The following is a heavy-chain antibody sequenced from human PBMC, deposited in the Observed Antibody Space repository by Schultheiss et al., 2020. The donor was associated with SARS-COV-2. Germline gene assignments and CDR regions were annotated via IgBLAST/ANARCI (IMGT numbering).Heavy chain of an antibody. J-gene: IGHJ5*02. CDR1: GFTFSSYA. Sequence: GGSLRLSCAASGFTFSSYAMHWVRQAPGKGLEWVAVISYDGSNKYYADSVKGRFTISRDNAKNSLYLQMNSLRADDTAVYYCAAMGPWGQGTLVTVSS. V-gene: IGHV3-30-3*01. CDR3: AAMGP. D-gene: IGHD2-8*01. CDR2: ISYDGSNK.